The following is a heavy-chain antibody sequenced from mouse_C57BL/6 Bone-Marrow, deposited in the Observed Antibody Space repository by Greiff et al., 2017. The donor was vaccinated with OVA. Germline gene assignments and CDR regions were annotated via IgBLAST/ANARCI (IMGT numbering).Heavy chain of an antibody. CDR1: GFTFSSYG. CDR2: ISSGGSYT. J-gene: IGHJ3*01. V-gene: IGHV5-6*01. Sequence: EVKLVESGGDLVKPGGSLKLSCAASGFTFSSYGMSWVRQTPDKRLEWVATISSGGSYTYYPDSVKGRFTISRDNAKNTLYLQMSSLKSEDTAMYYCARHRDYDAWFAYWGQGTLVTVSA. CDR3: ARHRDYDAWFAY. D-gene: IGHD2-4*01.